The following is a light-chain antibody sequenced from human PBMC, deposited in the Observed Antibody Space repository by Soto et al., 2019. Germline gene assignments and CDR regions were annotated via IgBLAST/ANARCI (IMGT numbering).Light chain of an antibody. V-gene: IGKV4-1*01. CDR1: QSLLYSSKNKNY. CDR3: QQYYITPRT. CDR2: WAS. Sequence: DIVMTQSPDSLAVSLGERATINCKSSQSLLYSSKNKNYLAWYQQKPGQPPNLLIYWASTRESGVPDRFSGSGSGTEFTLTISSLQAEDVAVYYCQQYYITPRTFGQGTKVEIK. J-gene: IGKJ1*01.